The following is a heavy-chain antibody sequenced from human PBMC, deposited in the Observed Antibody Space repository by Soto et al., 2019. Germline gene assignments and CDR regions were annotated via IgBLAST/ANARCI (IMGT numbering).Heavy chain of an antibody. CDR2: ISYDGSNK. Sequence: SLRLSCAASGFTFSSYAMHWVRQAPGKGLEWVAVISYDGSNKYYADSVKGRFTISRDNSKNTLYLRMNSLRAEDTAVYYCASSPDTATAPYFYWGQGTLVTVSS. J-gene: IGHJ4*02. CDR3: ASSPDTATAPYFY. V-gene: IGHV3-30-3*01. D-gene: IGHD5-18*01. CDR1: GFTFSSYA.